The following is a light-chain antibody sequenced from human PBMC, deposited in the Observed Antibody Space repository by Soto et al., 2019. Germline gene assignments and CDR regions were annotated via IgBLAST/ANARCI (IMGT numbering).Light chain of an antibody. J-gene: IGLJ2*01. CDR3: EAWDDSLNGVV. CDR1: SSNIGSNT. CDR2: SNN. V-gene: IGLV1-44*01. Sequence: QSVLTQPPSASGTPGQRVTISCSGSSSNIGSNTVNWYQQLPGTAPKLLIYSNNQRPSGVPDRFSGSKSGTSASLAISGLQSEDEADYYCEAWDDSLNGVVFGGGTKLTDL.